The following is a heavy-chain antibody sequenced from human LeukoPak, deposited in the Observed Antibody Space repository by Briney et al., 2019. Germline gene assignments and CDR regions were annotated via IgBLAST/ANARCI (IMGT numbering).Heavy chain of an antibody. CDR3: AKDRSRRQWLVPPFDY. CDR1: GFTFSTCG. V-gene: IGHV3-30*18. CDR2: ISYDGSDK. Sequence: HPGGSLRLSCAASGFTFSTCGMHWVRRAPGKGLDWVAVISYDGSDKYYADSVKGRFTISRDNSKNTLYLQMNSLRAEDTAVYYCAKDRSRRQWLVPPFDYWGQGTLVTVSS. J-gene: IGHJ4*02. D-gene: IGHD6-19*01.